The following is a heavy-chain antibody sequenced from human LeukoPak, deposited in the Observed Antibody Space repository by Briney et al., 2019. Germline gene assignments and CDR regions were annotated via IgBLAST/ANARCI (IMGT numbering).Heavy chain of an antibody. D-gene: IGHD2-21*02. CDR2: IKHYGSEK. CDR1: GFPFSNYY. J-gene: IGHJ4*02. V-gene: IGHV3-7*01. CDR3: ARSSCGGDCYVGFDY. Sequence: GGPLRLPCAASGFPFSNYYMRWVRRAPGRGREGVANIKHYGSEKQYVDSVKGRFTISRDNAENSLYLQMTSLRAEDTAVYYCARSSCGGDCYVGFDYWGQGTLVTVSS.